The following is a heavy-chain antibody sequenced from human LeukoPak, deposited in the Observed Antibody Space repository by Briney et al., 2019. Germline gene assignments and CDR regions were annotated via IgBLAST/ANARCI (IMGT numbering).Heavy chain of an antibody. CDR1: AGSISRYY. V-gene: IGHV4-59*01. CDR2: IYYSGST. Sequence: SETLSLTCTVSAGSISRYYWSWIRQPPGKGLEWIGYIYYSGSTNYNPSLKSRVTISVDTSKNQFSLKLSSVTAADTAVYYCARDSSAPWFDPWGQGTLVTVSS. J-gene: IGHJ5*02. CDR3: ARDSSAPWFDP.